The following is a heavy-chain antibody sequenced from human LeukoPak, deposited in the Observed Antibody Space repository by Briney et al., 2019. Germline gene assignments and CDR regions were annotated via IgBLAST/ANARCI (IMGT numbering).Heavy chain of an antibody. CDR1: GYTLTELS. Sequence: ASVKVSWKVSGYTLTELSMHWVRQSPGKGLEWMGGFDPEDGETIYAQKFQGRVTMTEDTSTDTDYMELSSLRSEDTAVYYCATGVNNGDHRGDWYFDLWGRGTLVTVSS. CDR3: ATGVNNGDHRGDWYFDL. J-gene: IGHJ2*01. CDR2: FDPEDGET. D-gene: IGHD4-17*01. V-gene: IGHV1-24*01.